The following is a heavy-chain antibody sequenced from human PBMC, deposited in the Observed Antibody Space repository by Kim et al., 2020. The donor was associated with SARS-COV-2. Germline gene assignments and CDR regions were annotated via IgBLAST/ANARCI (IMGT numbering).Heavy chain of an antibody. CDR2: IDGSGSA. D-gene: IGHD2-21*02. Sequence: SETLSLTCTVSGGSISIHYWSWIRQPAGKGLEWIGRIDGSGSANYNPSLKSRVTMSVDTSKNQFSLNLSSVSAADTAVYYCARKYGDSVWGQGTLITVSS. V-gene: IGHV4-4*07. CDR1: GGSISIHY. CDR3: ARKYGDSV. J-gene: IGHJ4*02.